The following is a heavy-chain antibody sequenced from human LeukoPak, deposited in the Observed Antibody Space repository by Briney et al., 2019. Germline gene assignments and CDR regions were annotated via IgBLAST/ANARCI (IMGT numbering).Heavy chain of an antibody. CDR2: ISYDGSNK. D-gene: IGHD2-15*01. V-gene: IGHV3-30-3*01. Sequence: GGSLRLSLAASGFTFGSYARHGFRKAPGRGLEWVAVISYDGSNKYYADSVKGRFTISRDNSKNTLYLQMNSLRAEDTAVYHCARSCSGGSCYSLLDYWGQGTLVTVSS. CDR3: ARSCSGGSCYSLLDY. CDR1: GFTFGSYA. J-gene: IGHJ4*02.